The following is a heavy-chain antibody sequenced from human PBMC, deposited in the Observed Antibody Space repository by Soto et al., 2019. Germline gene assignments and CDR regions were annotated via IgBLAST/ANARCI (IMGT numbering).Heavy chain of an antibody. CDR3: AKDLRAGQQLEEIFDY. CDR1: GFTFSSYA. Sequence: LRLSCAASGFTFSSYAMSWVRQAPGKGLEWVSAISGSGGSTYYADSVKGRFTISRDNSKNTLYLQINSLRAEDTAVYYCAKDLRAGQQLEEIFDYWGQGTLVTVSS. V-gene: IGHV3-23*01. CDR2: ISGSGGST. D-gene: IGHD6-13*01. J-gene: IGHJ4*02.